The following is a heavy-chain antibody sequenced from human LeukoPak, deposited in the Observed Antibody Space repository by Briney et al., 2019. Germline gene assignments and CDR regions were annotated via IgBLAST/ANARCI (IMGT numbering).Heavy chain of an antibody. V-gene: IGHV4-4*07. J-gene: IGHJ4*02. CDR2: IYTSGST. Sequence: SETLSLTCTVSGASISSYYGSWFRQPAGKGREGFGRIYTSGSTNYNPSLKSRVTMSVDTSKNQFSLKLSSVTAADTAVYYCAREVSSSWYKYYFDYWGQGTLVTVSS. CDR1: GASISSYY. CDR3: AREVSSSWYKYYFDY. D-gene: IGHD6-13*01.